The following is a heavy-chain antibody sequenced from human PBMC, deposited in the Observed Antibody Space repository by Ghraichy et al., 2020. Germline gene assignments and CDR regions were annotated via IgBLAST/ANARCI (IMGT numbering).Heavy chain of an antibody. J-gene: IGHJ4*02. CDR3: ARETPIATDIVVVPAAPPNY. D-gene: IGHD2-2*01. CDR2: ISYDGSNK. Sequence: GESLNISCAASGFTFSSYAMHWVRQAPGKGLEWVAVISYDGSNKYYADSVKGRFTISRDNSKNTLYLQMNSLRAEDTAVYYCARETPIATDIVVVPAAPPNYWGQGTLVTVSS. V-gene: IGHV3-30-3*01. CDR1: GFTFSSYA.